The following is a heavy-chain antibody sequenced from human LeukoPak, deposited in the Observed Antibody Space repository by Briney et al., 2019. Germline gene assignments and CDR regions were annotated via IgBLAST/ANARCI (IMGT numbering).Heavy chain of an antibody. CDR3: TREGRYGYFDY. D-gene: IGHD3-16*01. J-gene: IGHJ4*02. CDR1: GFTFGAYA. Sequence: GGSLRLSCTASGFTFGAYAMSWVRQAPGKGREWVGFIRSKAYGGTTEYAASVKGRFTISRDDSKSIAYLQMNSLKTEDTAVYYCTREGRYGYFDYWGQGTLVTVSS. CDR2: IRSKAYGGTT. V-gene: IGHV3-49*04.